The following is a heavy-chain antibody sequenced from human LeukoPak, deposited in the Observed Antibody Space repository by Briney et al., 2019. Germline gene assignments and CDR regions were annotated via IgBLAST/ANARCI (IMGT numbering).Heavy chain of an antibody. J-gene: IGHJ5*01. CDR3: ARDHGAGANAGFDS. V-gene: IGHV3-30-3*01. D-gene: IGHD2-8*01. CDR1: GFTFSSYA. CDR2: ISYDGSNK. Sequence: GGSLRLSCAASGFTFSSYAMHWVRQAPGKGLEWVAVISYDGSNKYYADSVKGRFTISRDNSKNTLYLQMNSLRAEDTAVYYCARDHGAGANAGFDSWGQGTLVTVSS.